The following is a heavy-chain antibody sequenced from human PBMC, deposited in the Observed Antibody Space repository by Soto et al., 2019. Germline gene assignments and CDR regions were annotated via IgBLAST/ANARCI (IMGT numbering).Heavy chain of an antibody. CDR2: IHYSGTT. V-gene: IGHV4-61*01. D-gene: IGHD6-25*01. CDR3: ARAQRARTAFTLDY. J-gene: IGHJ4*02. Sequence: SETLSLTSAVSGGSVSNDSYYRSWIRQPPTKGLEWIGYIHYSGTTNYNLYLESRLSLSVDMVKNQFSLKLATVTAADTAVYFCARAQRARTAFTLDYWRQGSLVTVSS. CDR1: GGSVSNDSYY.